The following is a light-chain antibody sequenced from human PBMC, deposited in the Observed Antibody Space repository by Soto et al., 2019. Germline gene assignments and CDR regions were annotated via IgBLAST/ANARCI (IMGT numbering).Light chain of an antibody. J-gene: IGKJ3*01. Sequence: EIVMTQSPATLSVSPGERATLSCRASQSVSSNLAWYQQKPGQAPRLLIYGASTRATRIPARFSGSGSGTEFTLTISSLQSEDFAVYYCQQYNNWPRSFGPGTKVDIK. CDR2: GAS. V-gene: IGKV3-15*01. CDR1: QSVSSN. CDR3: QQYNNWPRS.